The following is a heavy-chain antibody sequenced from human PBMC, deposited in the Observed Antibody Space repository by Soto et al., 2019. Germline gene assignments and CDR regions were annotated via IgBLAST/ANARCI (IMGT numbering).Heavy chain of an antibody. CDR2: IYYSGST. J-gene: IGHJ4*03. V-gene: IGHV4-39*01. CDR1: GGSISSSSYY. Sequence: PSETLSLTCTVSGGSISSSSYYWGWIRQPPGKGLEWIGSIYYSGSTYYNPSLKSRVTISVDTSKNQFSLKLSSVTATDTAVYYFPTNYNIFWIVKSLYLDYWGKGPWSPSPQ. D-gene: IGHD3-3*01. CDR3: PTNYNIFWIVKSLYLDY.